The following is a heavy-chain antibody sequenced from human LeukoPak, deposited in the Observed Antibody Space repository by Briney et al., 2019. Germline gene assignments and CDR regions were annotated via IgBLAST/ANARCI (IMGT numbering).Heavy chain of an antibody. CDR1: GGSISSGGYY. CDR2: IYYSGST. V-gene: IGHV4-61*08. Sequence: SETLSLTCTVSGGSISSGGYYWSWIRQPPGKGLEWIGYIYYSGSTNYNPSLKSRVTISVDTSKNQFSLKLSSVTAADTAVYYCARGRVHTSGMATILTRFDPWGQGTLVTVSS. D-gene: IGHD5-24*01. CDR3: ARGRVHTSGMATILTRFDP. J-gene: IGHJ5*02.